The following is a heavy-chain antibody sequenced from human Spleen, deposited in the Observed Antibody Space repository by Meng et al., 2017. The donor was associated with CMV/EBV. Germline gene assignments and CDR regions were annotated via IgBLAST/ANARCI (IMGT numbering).Heavy chain of an antibody. Sequence: GESLKISCAASGFTFSNYEMNWVRQAPGKGLEWVSYISSSGSTIHYADSVKGRFTISRDDAKNSLYLQMNSLRAEDTAVYYCTGTNYDFRHWGQGTLVTVSS. J-gene: IGHJ4*02. CDR3: TGTNYDFRH. V-gene: IGHV3-48*03. D-gene: IGHD3-3*01. CDR1: GFTFSNYE. CDR2: ISSSGSTI.